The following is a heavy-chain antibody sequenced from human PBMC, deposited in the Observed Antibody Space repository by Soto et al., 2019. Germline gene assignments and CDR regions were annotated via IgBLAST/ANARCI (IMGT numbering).Heavy chain of an antibody. V-gene: IGHV4-34*12. Sequence: SETLSLTCAVYGGSFSAYYWSWVRQPPGKGLEWIGEIIHSESTKYNPSLKSRVTISVDTSKNQFSLKLSSVTAADTAVYYCARQRPTDGRWEFANYYGMDVWGQGTPVTAP. D-gene: IGHD1-26*01. CDR2: IIHSEST. J-gene: IGHJ6*02. CDR1: GGSFSAYY. CDR3: ARQRPTDGRWEFANYYGMDV.